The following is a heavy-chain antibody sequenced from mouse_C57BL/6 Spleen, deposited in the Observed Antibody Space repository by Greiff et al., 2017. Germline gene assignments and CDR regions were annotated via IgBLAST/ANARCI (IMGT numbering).Heavy chain of an antibody. CDR2: ISSGCSTI. CDR1: GFSFSDYG. CDR3: ADYDGYFPLAY. J-gene: IGHJ3*01. D-gene: IGHD2-3*01. Sequence: DVMLVESGGGLVKPGGSLKLSCAASGFSFSDYGMHWVRQATEKGLEWVAYISSGCSTIYYADTVKGRFTITRDNAKTTLFLQMTRLRSEDTAVYYCADYDGYFPLAYWGQWTLLTVAA. V-gene: IGHV5-17*01.